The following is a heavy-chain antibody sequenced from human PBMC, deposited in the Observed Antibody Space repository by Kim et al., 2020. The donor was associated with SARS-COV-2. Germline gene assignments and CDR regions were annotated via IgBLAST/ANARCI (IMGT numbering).Heavy chain of an antibody. CDR3: AKDSGGYSYGIDY. V-gene: IGHV3-30*18. Sequence: GGSLRLSCAASGFTFSSYAMHWVRQAPGKGLEWVAVISYDGSNKYYADSVKGRFTISRDNSKNTLYLQMNSLRAGDTAVYYCAKDSGGYSYGIDYWGQGTLVT. CDR1: GFTFSSYA. CDR2: ISYDGSNK. J-gene: IGHJ4*02. D-gene: IGHD5-18*01.